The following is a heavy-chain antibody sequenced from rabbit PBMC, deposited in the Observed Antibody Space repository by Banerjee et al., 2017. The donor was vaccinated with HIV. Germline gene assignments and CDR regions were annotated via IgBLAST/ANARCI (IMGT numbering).Heavy chain of an antibody. Sequence: QSLEESGGDLVKPVASLTLSCKASGFSFSVNYWISWVRQAPGKGLEWIACIDTASSGTTYFATWAQGRFTISKISSTTVTLQMTSLTAADTATYFCARGAGHADYGDASLWGPGTLVTVS. CDR2: IDTASSGTT. CDR3: ARGAGHADYGDASL. D-gene: IGHD2-1*01. V-gene: IGHV1S40*01. CDR1: GFSFSVNYW. J-gene: IGHJ4*01.